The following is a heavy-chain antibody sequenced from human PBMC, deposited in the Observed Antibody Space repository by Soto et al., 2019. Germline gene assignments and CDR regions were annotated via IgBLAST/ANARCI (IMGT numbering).Heavy chain of an antibody. V-gene: IGHV1-8*01. J-gene: IGHJ6*02. Sequence: QVQLVQSGAEVKKPGASVKVSCKASGYTFTSYDINWVRQATGQGLEWMGWMNPNSGNTGYAQKFQGRVTMTRNTSISTAYMELSSLRSEDTAVYYCAAEGVLVPAALPYYYGMDVWGQWTTVTVSS. CDR2: MNPNSGNT. CDR1: GYTFTSYD. CDR3: AAEGVLVPAALPYYYGMDV. D-gene: IGHD2-2*01.